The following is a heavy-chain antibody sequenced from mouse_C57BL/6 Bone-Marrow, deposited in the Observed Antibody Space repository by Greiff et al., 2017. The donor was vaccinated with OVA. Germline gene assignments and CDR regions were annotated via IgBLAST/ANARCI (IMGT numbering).Heavy chain of an antibody. J-gene: IGHJ2*01. CDR2: IYPGSGNT. CDR1: GYTFTDYY. CDR3: ARDGNCRDYFDY. D-gene: IGHD2-1*01. Sequence: VQLKESGAELVRPGASVKLSCKASGYTFTDYYINRVKQRPGQGLEWIARIYPGSGNTYYNEKFKGKATLTAEKSSSTAYMQRSSLTSEDSAVYFCARDGNCRDYFDYWGQGTTLTVSS. V-gene: IGHV1-76*01.